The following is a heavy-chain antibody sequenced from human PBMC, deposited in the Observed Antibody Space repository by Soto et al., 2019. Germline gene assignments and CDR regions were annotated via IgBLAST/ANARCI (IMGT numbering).Heavy chain of an antibody. CDR1: GFTFSSYG. D-gene: IGHD1-26*01. CDR3: ARYIRGPTVFYFDF. CDR2: IWYAGTNK. J-gene: IGHJ4*02. Sequence: PGGSLRLSCAASGFTFSSYGMHWVRQAPGKGLEWVAVIWYAGTNKYYADSVKGRFTISRDNSKDTVHLQMNSLRAEDTAVYYCARYIRGPTVFYFDFWGPGVLVTVSS. V-gene: IGHV3-33*08.